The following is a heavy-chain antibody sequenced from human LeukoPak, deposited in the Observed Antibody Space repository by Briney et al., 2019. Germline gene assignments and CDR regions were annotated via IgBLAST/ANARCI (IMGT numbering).Heavy chain of an antibody. CDR3: ARALGYSGSYLAY. Sequence: SETLSLTCTVSGGSVSSGSYYWSWIRQPPGKGLEWIGYIYYSGSTNYNPSLKSRVTISVDTSNNQFSLKLSSVTAADTAVYYCARALGYSGSYLAYWGQGTLVTVSS. CDR1: GGSVSSGSYY. J-gene: IGHJ4*02. CDR2: IYYSGST. D-gene: IGHD1-26*01. V-gene: IGHV4-61*01.